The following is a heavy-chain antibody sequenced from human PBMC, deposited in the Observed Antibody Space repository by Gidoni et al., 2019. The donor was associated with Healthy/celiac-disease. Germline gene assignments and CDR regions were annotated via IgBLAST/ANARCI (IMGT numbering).Heavy chain of an antibody. CDR1: GYSFTSYW. CDR3: ARVWYQIETIFDY. CDR2: VQPGDSDT. J-gene: IGHJ4*02. D-gene: IGHD2-2*01. V-gene: IGHV5-51*01. Sequence: EVQLVQSGAEVKKPGESLKISCKGSGYSFTSYWIGWVRQMPGKGLEWMGIVQPGDSDTTYSPSFQGQVTISADKSINTAYLQWNSLKASDTAMYYCARVWYQIETIFDYWGQGTLVTVSS.